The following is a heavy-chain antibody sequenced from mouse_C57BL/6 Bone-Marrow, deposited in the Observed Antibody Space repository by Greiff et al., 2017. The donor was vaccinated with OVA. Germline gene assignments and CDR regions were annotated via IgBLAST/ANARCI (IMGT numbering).Heavy chain of an antibody. J-gene: IGHJ1*03. CDR2: IYPRSGNT. CDR1: GYTFTSYG. V-gene: IGHV1-81*01. CDR3: ASLLDV. Sequence: QVQLQQSGAELARPGASVKLSCKASGYTFTSYGISWVKQRTGQGLEWIGEIYPRSGNTYYNEKFKGKATLTADKSSSTAYMEFRSLTSEDSAVYFCASLLDVWGTGTTVTVSS.